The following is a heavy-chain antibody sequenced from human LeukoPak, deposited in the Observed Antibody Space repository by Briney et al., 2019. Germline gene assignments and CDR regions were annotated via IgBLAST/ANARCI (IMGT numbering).Heavy chain of an antibody. J-gene: IGHJ5*02. CDR1: GDSISSFH. CDR2: IYTSGST. D-gene: IGHD2-15*01. CDR3: ARDRVICSGGSCYSGLGANWFDP. Sequence: SETLSLTCTVSGDSISSFHWSWIRQPAGKGLEWIGRIYTSGSTNYNPSLKSRVTMSVDTSKNQFSLKLSSVTAADTAVYYCARDRVICSGGSCYSGLGANWFDPWGQGTLVTVSS. V-gene: IGHV4-4*07.